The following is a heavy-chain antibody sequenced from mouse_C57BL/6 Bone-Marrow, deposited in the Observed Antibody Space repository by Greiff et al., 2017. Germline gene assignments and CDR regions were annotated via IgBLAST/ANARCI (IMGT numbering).Heavy chain of an antibody. J-gene: IGHJ1*03. D-gene: IGHD1-1*01. CDR3: AREGDGSSYWYVEV. CDR1: GYTFTDYY. CDR2: INPYNGGT. V-gene: IGHV1-19*01. Sequence: VQLQQSGPVLVKPGASVKMSCKASGYTFTDYYMNWVKQSHGKSLEWIGVINPYNGGTSYNQKFKGKATLTVDKSSSTAYMELNSLTSEDSAVYYCAREGDGSSYWYVEVWGTGTTVTVSS.